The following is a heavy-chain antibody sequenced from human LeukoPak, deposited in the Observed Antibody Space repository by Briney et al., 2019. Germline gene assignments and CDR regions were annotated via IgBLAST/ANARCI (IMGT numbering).Heavy chain of an antibody. CDR2: IRSKANSYAT. J-gene: IGHJ6*03. D-gene: IGHD2-2*01. V-gene: IGHV3-73*01. CDR1: GFTFSGSA. CDR3: TRHEGYCSSTSCPTMRYYYYMDV. Sequence: GSLRPSCAASGFTFSGSAMHWVRQASGKGLEWVGRIRSKANSYATAYAASVKGRFTISRDDSKNTAYLQMNSLKTEDTAVYYCTRHEGYCSSTSCPTMRYYYYMDVWGKGTTVTVSS.